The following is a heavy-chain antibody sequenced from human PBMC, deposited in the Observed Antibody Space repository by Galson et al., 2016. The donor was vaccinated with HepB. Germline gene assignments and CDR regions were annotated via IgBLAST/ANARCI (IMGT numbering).Heavy chain of an antibody. CDR2: ISAYNGNT. V-gene: IGHV1-18*01. CDR1: GSAFTAYG. D-gene: IGHD6-13*01. Sequence: VKVSCKASGSAFTAYGISWVRQAPGQGLEWMGWISAYNGNTNYAQKLQDRVTMTTDASTATAYMELRSLTSDDTAIYYCARGGQQQISADSWGQGTLVTVSS. CDR3: ARGGQQQISADS. J-gene: IGHJ5*01.